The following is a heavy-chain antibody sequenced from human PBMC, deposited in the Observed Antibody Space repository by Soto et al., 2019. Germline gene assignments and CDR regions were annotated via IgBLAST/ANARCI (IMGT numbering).Heavy chain of an antibody. V-gene: IGHV4-39*01. CDR2: IYYSGST. J-gene: IGHJ6*03. D-gene: IGHD2-15*01. CDR1: GGSISSSSYY. Sequence: SETLSLTCTVSGGSISSSSYYWGWIRQPPGKGLEWIGSIYYSGSTYYNPSLKSRVTISVDTSKNQFSLKLSSVTAADTAVYYCARGKALGYCSGGSCYRADSYYMDVWGKGTTVTVSS. CDR3: ARGKALGYCSGGSCYRADSYYMDV.